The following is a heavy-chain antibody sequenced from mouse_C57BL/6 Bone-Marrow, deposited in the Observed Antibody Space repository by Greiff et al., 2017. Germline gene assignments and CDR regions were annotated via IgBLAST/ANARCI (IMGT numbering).Heavy chain of an antibody. CDR2: IWGVGST. CDR1: GFSLTSYG. D-gene: IGHD4-1*01. Sequence: VKLVESGPGLVAPSQSLSITCTVSGFSLTSYGVDWVRQSPGKGLEWLGVIWGVGSTNYNSALKSRLSISKDNSKSQVFLKMNSLQTDDTAMYYCARALNWAMDDWGQGTSVTVSS. V-gene: IGHV2-6*01. J-gene: IGHJ4*01. CDR3: ARALNWAMDD.